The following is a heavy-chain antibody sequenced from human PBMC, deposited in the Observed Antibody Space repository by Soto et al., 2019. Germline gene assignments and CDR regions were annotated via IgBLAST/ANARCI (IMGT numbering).Heavy chain of an antibody. Sequence: GGSLRLSCAASGFTFSSYSMNWVRQAPGKGLEWVSYISSSSTTKYYADAVKGRFTTSRDNAKNSLYRQMNSLRAEDSAVYYCARDGCSGSNCLNWFDPWGQGTLVTVSS. CDR1: GFTFSSYS. CDR2: ISSSSTTK. D-gene: IGHD2-15*01. V-gene: IGHV3-48*01. J-gene: IGHJ5*02. CDR3: ARDGCSGSNCLNWFDP.